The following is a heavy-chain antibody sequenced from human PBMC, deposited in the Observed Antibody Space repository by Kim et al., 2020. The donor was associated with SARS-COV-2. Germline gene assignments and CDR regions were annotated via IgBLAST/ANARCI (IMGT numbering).Heavy chain of an antibody. CDR1: GFTFSSYA. CDR2: ISGSGGST. D-gene: IGHD6-13*01. Sequence: GGSLRLSCAASGFTFSSYAMSWVRQAPGKGLEWVSAISGSGGSTYYADSVKGRFTISRDNSKNTLYLQMNSLRDEDTAVYYCAKVRLRKGIAAGTDYWGQGTLVTVSS. V-gene: IGHV3-23*01. J-gene: IGHJ4*02. CDR3: AKVRLRKGIAAGTDY.